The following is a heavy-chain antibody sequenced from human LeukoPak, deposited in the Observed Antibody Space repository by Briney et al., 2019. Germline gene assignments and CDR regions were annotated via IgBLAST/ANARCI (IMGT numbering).Heavy chain of an antibody. CDR2: ISNNGGYT. Sequence: GGSLRFSCEAPGFTFSSSAMGWVGQAPGKGLEGVSAISNNGGYTYYADSVQGRFTISRDNSKSTLYLQMNSLRAEDTAVYYCAKQLGYCSDGSCYFPYWGQGTLVTVSS. CDR3: AKQLGYCSDGSCYFPY. D-gene: IGHD2-15*01. CDR1: GFTFSSSA. J-gene: IGHJ4*02. V-gene: IGHV3-23*01.